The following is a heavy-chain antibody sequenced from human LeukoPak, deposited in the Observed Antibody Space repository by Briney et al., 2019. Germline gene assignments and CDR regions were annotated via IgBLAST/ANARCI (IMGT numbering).Heavy chain of an antibody. CDR2: IYRTGST. J-gene: IGHJ4*02. Sequence: PSETLSLTCSISGYSINSGYYWGWIRQSPEKGLEWIGSIYRTGSTFYNPSLKSRLTISVDTSTNQLSLNLTSVTAADTGVYYCARLGTAAGRWGQGILVTVSS. D-gene: IGHD6-13*01. V-gene: IGHV4-38-2*02. CDR3: ARLGTAAGR. CDR1: GYSINSGYY.